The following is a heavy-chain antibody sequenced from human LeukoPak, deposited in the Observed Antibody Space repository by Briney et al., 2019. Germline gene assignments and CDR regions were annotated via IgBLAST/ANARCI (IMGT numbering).Heavy chain of an antibody. D-gene: IGHD6-19*01. CDR1: GYTFTKYA. J-gene: IGHJ3*01. CDR3: ATSSGWDVFDL. Sequence: GASVKVSCKTSGYTFTKYAMHWVRQAPGQGLEWMGWINTNAGNPMYAQGFTGRFVFSLDTSVSTAYLQISSLEAEDTAVYFCATSSGWDVFDLWGQGTMVTVSS. V-gene: IGHV7-4-1*02. CDR2: INTNAGNP.